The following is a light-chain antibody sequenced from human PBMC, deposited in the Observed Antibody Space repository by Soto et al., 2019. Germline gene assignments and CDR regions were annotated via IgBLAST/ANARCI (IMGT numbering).Light chain of an antibody. Sequence: QSVLTQPASVSVSPGQSITTSCTGTSSDVGGYNLVSWYQQHPGKAPKLIIFGNSERPSGVSDRFSGSKSGNTASLTISGVQAEDEADYHCCSYATSSFVFGSGTKVTVL. J-gene: IGLJ1*01. CDR3: CSYATSSFV. CDR1: SSDVGGYNL. V-gene: IGLV2-23*01. CDR2: GNS.